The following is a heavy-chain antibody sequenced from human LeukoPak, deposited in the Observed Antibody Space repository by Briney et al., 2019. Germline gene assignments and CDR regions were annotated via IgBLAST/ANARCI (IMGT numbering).Heavy chain of an antibody. V-gene: IGHV3-48*04. D-gene: IGHD3-10*02. Sequence: GGSLRLSCAASGFSFSNYWMSWVRQAPGKGLEWVSYISSSGSTIYYADSVKGRFTISRDNAKNSLYLQMNSLRAEDTAVYYCAELGITMIGGVWGKGTTVTISS. CDR1: GFSFSNYW. CDR3: AELGITMIGGV. J-gene: IGHJ6*04. CDR2: ISSSGSTI.